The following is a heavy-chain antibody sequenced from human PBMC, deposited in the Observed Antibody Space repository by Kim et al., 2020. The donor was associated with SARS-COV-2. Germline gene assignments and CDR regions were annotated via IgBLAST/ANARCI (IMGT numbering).Heavy chain of an antibody. CDR2: INPSGGST. Sequence: ASVKVSCKASGYTFTSYYMHWVRQAPGQGLEWMGIINPSGGSTSYAQKFQGRVTMTRDTSTSTVYMELSSLRSEDTAVYYCARDGPVGATTSAINNWFDPWGQGTLVTVSS. V-gene: IGHV1-46*01. D-gene: IGHD1-26*01. CDR1: GYTFTSYY. CDR3: ARDGPVGATTSAINNWFDP. J-gene: IGHJ5*02.